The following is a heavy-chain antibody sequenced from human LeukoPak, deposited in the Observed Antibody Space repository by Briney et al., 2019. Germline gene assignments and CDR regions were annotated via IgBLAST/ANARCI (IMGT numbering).Heavy chain of an antibody. D-gene: IGHD3-10*01. Sequence: PSQTLPLTCAVSGDSISSGSYYWSWIRQPAGKGLEWIVRIYSSGSTNYNPSFKSRVTISVDTSKNQFSLKLSSVTAAETAVYYCAREFLWFGEYYYMAVWGKGTTVTVFS. CDR1: GDSISSGSYY. J-gene: IGHJ6*03. CDR2: IYSSGST. V-gene: IGHV4-61*02. CDR3: AREFLWFGEYYYMAV.